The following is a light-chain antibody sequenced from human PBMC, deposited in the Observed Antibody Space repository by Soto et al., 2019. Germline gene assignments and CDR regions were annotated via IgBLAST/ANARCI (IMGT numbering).Light chain of an antibody. V-gene: IGLV2-14*01. J-gene: IGLJ2*01. CDR1: SSDVGGYNH. CDR3: RSYTSLRTVV. Sequence: QSALTQPASVSGSPGQSITISCTGTSSDVGGYNHVSWYQHSPGKAPKLILFAVSDRPLSVSHRCSGSKSGNTASLTISGLQAEDEADYYCRSYTSLRTVVFGEGTKLTVL. CDR2: AVS.